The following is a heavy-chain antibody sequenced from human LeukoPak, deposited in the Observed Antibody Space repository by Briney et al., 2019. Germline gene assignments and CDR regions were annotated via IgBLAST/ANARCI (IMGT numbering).Heavy chain of an antibody. V-gene: IGHV3-66*01. Sequence: GGSLRLSCAASGFTFSSNYMSWVRQAPGKGLEWVSVIYSGGSTYYSDSVKGRFTISRDNSKNTLYLKMKSMRAEDTAVYYCGRDIATSFTGVYSFYFWGQGTIVTLSS. CDR2: IYSGGST. J-gene: IGHJ3*01. CDR3: GRDIATSFTGVYSFYF. CDR1: GFTFSSNY. D-gene: IGHD6-13*01.